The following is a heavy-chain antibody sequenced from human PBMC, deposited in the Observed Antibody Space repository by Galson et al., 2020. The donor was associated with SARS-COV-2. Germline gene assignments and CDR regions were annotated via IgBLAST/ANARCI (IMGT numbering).Heavy chain of an antibody. CDR1: GFTFSNYG. Sequence: PGGSLRLSCAASGFTFSNYGMHWVRQAPGKGLEWVAVISYDGNNKYYADSVKGRFTISRDNSKNTLYLQMNSLRAEDTTVYYCAKEAASLVGDITYYYGMDVWGQGTTVTVSS. J-gene: IGHJ6*02. V-gene: IGHV3-30*18. CDR3: AKEAASLVGDITYYYGMDV. D-gene: IGHD1-26*01. CDR2: ISYDGNNK.